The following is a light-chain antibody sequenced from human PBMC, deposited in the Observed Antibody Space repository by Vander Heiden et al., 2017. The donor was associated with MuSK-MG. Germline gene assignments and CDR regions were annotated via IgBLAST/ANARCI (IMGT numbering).Light chain of an antibody. V-gene: IGKV1-39*01. CDR3: QQSYSTPYT. Sequence: GDRVTITCRASQSISSYLNWYQQKPGKAPKLLIYAASSLQSGVPSRFSGSGSGTDFTLTISSLQPEDFATYYCQQSYSTPYTFGQEAKLEIK. CDR1: QSISSY. J-gene: IGKJ2*01. CDR2: AAS.